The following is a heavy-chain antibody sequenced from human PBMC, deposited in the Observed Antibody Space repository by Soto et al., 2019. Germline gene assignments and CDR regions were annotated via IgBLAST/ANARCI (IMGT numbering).Heavy chain of an antibody. CDR3: ARQEVTRIAAQDYYYYYGMDV. D-gene: IGHD6-13*01. CDR1: GGSISNYF. Sequence: SETLSLTCTVSGGSISNYFWSWIRQPPGKGLEWIGYIYYSGKTNYNPSLKSRVTISVDTSKNQFSLKLSSVTAADTAVYYCARQEVTRIAAQDYYYYYGMDVWGQGTTVTVS. V-gene: IGHV4-59*08. CDR2: IYYSGKT. J-gene: IGHJ6*02.